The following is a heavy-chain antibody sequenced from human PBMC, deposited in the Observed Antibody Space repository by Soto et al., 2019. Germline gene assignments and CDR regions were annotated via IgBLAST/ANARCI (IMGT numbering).Heavy chain of an antibody. CDR2: ISYDGSIK. J-gene: IGHJ6*02. V-gene: IGHV3-30*18. Sequence: QVQLVESGGGVVQPGRSLRLSCAASGFTFSNYGMHWVRQAPCKVLEWVAIISYDGSIKYYADSVKGRFTVSRDNSKDTLDLQMNSLRAEDTAVYYCAKCHCYTTICFRDRDYYSLDVWGQGTTVTVSS. CDR3: AKCHCYTTICFRDRDYYSLDV. CDR1: GFTFSNYG. D-gene: IGHD3-16*02.